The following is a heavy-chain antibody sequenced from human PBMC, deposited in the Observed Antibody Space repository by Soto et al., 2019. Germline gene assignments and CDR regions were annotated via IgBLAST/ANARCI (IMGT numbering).Heavy chain of an antibody. J-gene: IGHJ6*02. V-gene: IGHV3-13*01. CDR3: TRKNPPTGMEV. Sequence: EVQLVESGGGVVQPGGSLRLSCAASGFTLSSYDIHWVRQATGEGLAWVSGIGSGGDTHYADSVKGRFIISREDGKNSLYLQMNKLSVGDTAVYYCTRKNPPTGMEVWGQGATVTVSS. CDR1: GFTLSSYD. D-gene: IGHD3-9*01. CDR2: IGSGGDT.